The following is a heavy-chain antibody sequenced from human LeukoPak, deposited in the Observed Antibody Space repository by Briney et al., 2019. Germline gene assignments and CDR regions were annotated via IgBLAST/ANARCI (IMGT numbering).Heavy chain of an antibody. V-gene: IGHV4-39*01. CDR2: IYYSGST. D-gene: IGHD3-9*01. CDR3: ARHTPGYSNWYFDL. Sequence: PSETLSLTCTVSGGSISSSSYYWGWIRQPPGKGLEWIGSIYYSGSTYYNPSLKSRVTISVDTSKNQFSLKLSSVTAADTAVYYCARHTPGYSNWYFDLWGRGTLVTVSS. CDR1: GGSISSSSYY. J-gene: IGHJ2*01.